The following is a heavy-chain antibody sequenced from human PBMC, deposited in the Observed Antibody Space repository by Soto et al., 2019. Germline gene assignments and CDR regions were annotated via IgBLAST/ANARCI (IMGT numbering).Heavy chain of an antibody. CDR2: IIPMFGTP. CDR1: GVTFNRQD. V-gene: IGHV1-69*13. CDR3: ATSAGRGGYSFDC. J-gene: IGHJ4*02. D-gene: IGHD5-18*01. Sequence: ASVKVSCKASGVTFNRQDMRWVRQAPGQGLEWMGGIIPMFGTPHYAEKFQDRVTITAHESTGTAYSELSSLTSEDTAAYYCATSAGRGGYSFDCCRPGTLVSVSS.